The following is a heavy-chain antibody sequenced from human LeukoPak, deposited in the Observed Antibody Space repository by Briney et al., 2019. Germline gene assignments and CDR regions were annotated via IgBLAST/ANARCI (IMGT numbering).Heavy chain of an antibody. J-gene: IGHJ5*02. CDR3: VRDGEGVAISVNYWFDP. CDR2: MNPNNGNT. V-gene: IGHV1-8*01. D-gene: IGHD3-10*01. CDR1: GFTFASYD. Sequence: ASVKVSCKASGFTFASYDINWVRQASGQGLEWMGWMNPNNGNTGYAQKFQGRVTMTRDTSISTAYMELRGLRSEDTAVYYCVRDGEGVAISVNYWFDPWGQGTLVTVSS.